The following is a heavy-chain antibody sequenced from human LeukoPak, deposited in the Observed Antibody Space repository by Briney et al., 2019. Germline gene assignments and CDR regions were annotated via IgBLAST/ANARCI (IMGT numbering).Heavy chain of an antibody. CDR1: GYTFTNYG. D-gene: IGHD3-22*01. CDR2: ISAHNGNT. V-gene: IGHV1-18*01. CDR3: ARYGNYGTFYYFDY. Sequence: ASVKVSCKASGYTFTNYGISWVRQAPGQGLEWMGWISAHNGNTNYAQKLQARVIMTTDTSTSTAYMELSSLRSDDTAVYYCARYGNYGTFYYFDYWGQGAPVTVPS. J-gene: IGHJ4*02.